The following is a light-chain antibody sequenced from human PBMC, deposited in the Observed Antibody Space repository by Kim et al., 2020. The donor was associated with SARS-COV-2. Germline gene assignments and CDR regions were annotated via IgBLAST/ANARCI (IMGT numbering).Light chain of an antibody. V-gene: IGLV2-11*01. CDR1: SIDVGAYNY. CDR3: CSYVGSYTMV. Sequence: QSALTQPRSVSGSPGQSVAISCTGTSIDVGAYNYVSWYQQHPGKAPKLIIYDVTKRPFGVPYRFSGSKSGNTASLTISGLQSEDEADYYCCSYVGSYTMVFGGGTKVTVL. J-gene: IGLJ2*01. CDR2: DVT.